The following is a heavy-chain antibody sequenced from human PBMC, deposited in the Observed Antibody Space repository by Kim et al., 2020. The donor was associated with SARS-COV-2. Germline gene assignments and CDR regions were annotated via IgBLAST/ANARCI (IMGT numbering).Heavy chain of an antibody. Sequence: SETLSLTCAVYGGSFSGYYWSWIRQPPGKGLEWIGEINHSGSTNYNPSLKSRVTISVDTSKNQFSLKLSSVTAADTAVYYCARGPTYYDILTGYYGGRDGMDVWGQGTTVTVSS. CDR1: GGSFSGYY. CDR3: ARGPTYYDILTGYYGGRDGMDV. J-gene: IGHJ6*02. D-gene: IGHD3-9*01. CDR2: INHSGST. V-gene: IGHV4-34*01.